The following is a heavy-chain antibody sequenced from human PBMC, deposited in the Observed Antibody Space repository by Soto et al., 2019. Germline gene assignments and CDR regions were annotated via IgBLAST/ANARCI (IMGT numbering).Heavy chain of an antibody. CDR1: GFTFSSYS. Sequence: PGGSLRLSCAAPGFTFSSYSMNWVRQAPGKGLEWVSYISSSSSTIYYADSVKGRFTISRDNAKNSLYLQMNSLRDEDTAVYYCARESEDLTSNFDYWGQGTLVTVSS. J-gene: IGHJ4*02. CDR2: ISSSSSTI. CDR3: ARESEDLTSNFDY. V-gene: IGHV3-48*02.